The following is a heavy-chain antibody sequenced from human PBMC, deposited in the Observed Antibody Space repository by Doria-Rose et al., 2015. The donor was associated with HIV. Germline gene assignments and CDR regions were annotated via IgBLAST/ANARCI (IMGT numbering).Heavy chain of an antibody. J-gene: IGHJ4*02. CDR1: GVSLSSPGMG. CDR2: IFSDDER. V-gene: IGHV2-26*01. D-gene: IGHD6-13*01. Sequence: QVQLVQSGPVLVKPTETLTLTCTVSGVSLSSPGMGVSWVRQPPGKALEWLANIFSDDERYYNTSLKSRLTVSRSTSKSQVILTRTDMDPVDTATYYCARIKSSRWYHKYYFDFWGQGTLVIVSA. CDR3: ARIKSSRWYHKYYFDF.